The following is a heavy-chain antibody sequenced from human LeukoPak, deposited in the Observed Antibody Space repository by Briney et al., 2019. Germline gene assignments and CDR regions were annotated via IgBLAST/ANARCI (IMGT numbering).Heavy chain of an antibody. V-gene: IGHV1-46*01. CDR1: GYTFTSYY. CDR3: ARDLGYIYARFDY. D-gene: IGHD5-18*01. Sequence: ASVKVSCKASGYTFTSYYIHWERQAPGQGLEWMGIINPSGGSTTYAQKFQGRLTMTSDTPTSTVYMELSSLRSEDTAVYYCARDLGYIYARFDYWGQGILVTVST. J-gene: IGHJ4*02. CDR2: INPSGGST.